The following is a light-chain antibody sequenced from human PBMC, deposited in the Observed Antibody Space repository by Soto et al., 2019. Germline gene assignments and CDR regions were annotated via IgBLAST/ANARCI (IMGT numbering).Light chain of an antibody. J-gene: IGKJ1*01. CDR3: QQSYSTPPT. CDR2: AAS. Sequence: DIQITQSXSSXXXXVXXXAXITXRASQSISSYLNWYQQKPGKAPKLLIYAASSLQSGVPSRFSGSGSETDFTLTISSLQPEDFATYYCQQSYSTPPTFGQGTKVDIK. CDR1: QSISSY. V-gene: IGKV1-39*01.